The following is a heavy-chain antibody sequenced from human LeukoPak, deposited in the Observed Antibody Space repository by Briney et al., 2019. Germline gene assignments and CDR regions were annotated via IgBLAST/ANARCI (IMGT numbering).Heavy chain of an antibody. CDR2: INHNGST. D-gene: IGHD3-3*01. J-gene: IGHJ5*02. Sequence: PSETLSLTCAVYGGSFSGYYWSWIRQPPGKGLEWIGEINHNGSTNYNPSLKSRVTISVDTSKNQFSLKLSSVTAADTAVYYCARESGVTIFGVGFDPWGQGTLVTVSS. CDR1: GGSFSGYY. V-gene: IGHV4-34*01. CDR3: ARESGVTIFGVGFDP.